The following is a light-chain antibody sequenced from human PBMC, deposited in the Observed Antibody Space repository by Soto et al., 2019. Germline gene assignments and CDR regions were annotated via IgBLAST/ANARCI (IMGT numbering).Light chain of an antibody. V-gene: IGLV2-23*01. Sequence: QSALTQPASVSGSPGQSITISCTGTSSDVGSYNLVSWYQQHPGKAPKLMIYEGSKRPSGVSNRFSGSKSGNTAYLTISVRLADDEADYYCCSYAGSSSRWVFGSGTKRTVL. CDR3: CSYAGSSSRWV. CDR1: SSDVGSYNL. CDR2: EGS. J-gene: IGLJ1*01.